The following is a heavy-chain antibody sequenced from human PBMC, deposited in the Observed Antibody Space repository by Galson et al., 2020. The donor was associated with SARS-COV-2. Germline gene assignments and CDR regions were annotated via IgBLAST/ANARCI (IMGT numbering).Heavy chain of an antibody. Sequence: TGGSLRLSCAGSGFTFRSYTMIWVRQAPGKGLEWVSGISGSGGRTSYADSVKGRFTISRDNSKNTLYLQMNSLRVDDTALYYCAKEVTDDGALDYWGQGTPVTVSS. J-gene: IGHJ4*02. CDR2: ISGSGGRT. CDR1: GFTFRSYT. V-gene: IGHV3-23*01. D-gene: IGHD5-18*01. CDR3: AKEVTDDGALDY.